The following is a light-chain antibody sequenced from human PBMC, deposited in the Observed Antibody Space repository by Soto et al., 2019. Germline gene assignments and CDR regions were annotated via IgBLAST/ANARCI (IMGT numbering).Light chain of an antibody. CDR1: SSDVGNYNL. Sequence: ALTQPASVSGSPGQSITISCTGTSSDVGNYNLVSWYQQHPGKAPKLMIYDVSKRPSGVSNRFSGSKSGKTASLTISGLQAEDGADYYCCSYAGSSTWVFGGGTKLTVL. CDR2: DVS. CDR3: CSYAGSSTWV. V-gene: IGLV2-23*02. J-gene: IGLJ3*02.